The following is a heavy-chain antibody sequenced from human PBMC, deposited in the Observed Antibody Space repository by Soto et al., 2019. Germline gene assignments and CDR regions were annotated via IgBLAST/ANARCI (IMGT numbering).Heavy chain of an antibody. Sequence: PGGPLRLSCAASGCTFSNYAMSWVRQAPGKGLEWVSGISGSGDSTYYADSVKGRFTISRDNSKNTLYLQMNSLRAEDTAVYYCAKGVPGIAVAGTGYFQHWGQGTLVTVSS. CDR2: ISGSGDST. D-gene: IGHD6-19*01. V-gene: IGHV3-23*01. CDR3: AKGVPGIAVAGTGYFQH. CDR1: GCTFSNYA. J-gene: IGHJ1*01.